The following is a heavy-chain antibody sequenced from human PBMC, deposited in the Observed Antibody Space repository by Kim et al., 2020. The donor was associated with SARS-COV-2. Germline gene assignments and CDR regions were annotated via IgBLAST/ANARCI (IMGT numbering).Heavy chain of an antibody. D-gene: IGHD6-13*01. V-gene: IGHV3-9*01. J-gene: IGHJ6*02. CDR3: AKDAGYSSSWYGILYYGMDV. CDR1: GFTFDDYA. Sequence: GGSLRLSCAASGFTFDDYAMHWVRQAPGKGLEWVSGISWNSDSIGYADSVKGRFTISRDNAKNSLYLQMNSLRAEDTALYYCAKDAGYSSSWYGILYYGMDVWGQGTTVTVSS. CDR2: ISWNSDSI.